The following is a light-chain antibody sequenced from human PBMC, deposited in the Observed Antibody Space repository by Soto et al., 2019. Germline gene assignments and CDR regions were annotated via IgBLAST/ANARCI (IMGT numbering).Light chain of an antibody. CDR1: QSISSY. CDR3: QQRSNWPHT. V-gene: IGKV3-11*01. J-gene: IGKJ2*01. Sequence: EIVLTQSPATLSLSPGERATLSCRASQSISSYLAWYQQKPGQAPRLLIYDTSNRATGIPARFSGSGSGTDFTLTISSLEPEDFAVYYCQQRSNWPHTFGQGTKLEIK. CDR2: DTS.